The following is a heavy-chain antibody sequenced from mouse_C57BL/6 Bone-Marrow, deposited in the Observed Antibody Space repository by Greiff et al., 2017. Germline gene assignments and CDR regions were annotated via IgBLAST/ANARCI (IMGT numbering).Heavy chain of an antibody. Sequence: EVKLEESGAELVRPGASVKLSCTASGFNIKDDYMHWVKQRPEQGLEWIGWIDPENGDTEYASKFQGKATITADTSSNTAYLQLSSLTSEDTAVYYCPYGFDYWGQGTTLTVSS. V-gene: IGHV14-4*01. CDR1: GFNIKDDY. J-gene: IGHJ2*01. CDR2: IDPENGDT. D-gene: IGHD1-1*02. CDR3: PYGFDY.